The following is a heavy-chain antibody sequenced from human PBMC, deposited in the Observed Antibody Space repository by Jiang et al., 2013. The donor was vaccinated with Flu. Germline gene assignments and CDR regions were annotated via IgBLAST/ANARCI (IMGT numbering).Heavy chain of an antibody. V-gene: IGHV1-46*01. J-gene: IGHJ3*02. CDR1: GYTFTSYY. CDR2: INPSGGST. CDR3: AREKNYYDSSGYYVGAFDI. D-gene: IGHD3-22*01. Sequence: SVKVSCKASGYTFTSYYMHWVRQAPGQGLEWMGIINPSGGSTSYAQKFQGRVTMTTDTSTSTAYMELRSLRSDDTAVYYCAREKNYYDSSGYYVGAFDIWGQGTMVTVSS.